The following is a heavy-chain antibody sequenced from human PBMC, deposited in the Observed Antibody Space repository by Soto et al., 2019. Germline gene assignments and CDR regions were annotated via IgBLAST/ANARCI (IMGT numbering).Heavy chain of an antibody. V-gene: IGHV5-10-1*01. J-gene: IGHJ6*02. Sequence: LVDSLMPSCKGSGYSFTSYWISWVRQMPGKGLVWMGRIDPSDSYTNYSPSFQGHVTISADKSISTAYPQWSSLKASDTAMYYCARHRRFLEWLLSDYYYGMDVGGQGTPVTVSS. CDR1: GYSFTSYW. D-gene: IGHD3-3*01. CDR2: IDPSDSYT. CDR3: ARHRRFLEWLLSDYYYGMDV.